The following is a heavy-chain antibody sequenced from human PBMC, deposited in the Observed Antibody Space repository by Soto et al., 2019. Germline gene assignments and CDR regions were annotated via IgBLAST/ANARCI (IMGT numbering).Heavy chain of an antibody. CDR1: GGSSSSGGYS. CDR2: IYHSGST. CDR3: ARVPDY. Sequence: TLPHTCAVSGGSSSSGGYSWSWIRQPPGKGLEWIGYIYHSGSTYYNPSLKSRVNISVDRSKNQFSLKLSSVTAADTAVYYCARVPDYWGQGTLVTVSS. V-gene: IGHV4-30-2*01. J-gene: IGHJ4*02.